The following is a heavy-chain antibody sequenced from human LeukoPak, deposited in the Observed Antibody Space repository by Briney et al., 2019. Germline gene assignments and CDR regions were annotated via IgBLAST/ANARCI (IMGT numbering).Heavy chain of an antibody. D-gene: IGHD6-13*01. CDR1: GFTFDDYA. Sequence: GGSLRLSCAASGFTFDDYAMHWVRQAPGKGLEWVSGISWNSGSIGYADSVKGRFTISRDNAKNSLYLQMNSLRAEDTALYYCAKDMAYSNRLNAFDIWGQGTMVTVPS. CDR3: AKDMAYSNRLNAFDI. CDR2: ISWNSGSI. J-gene: IGHJ3*02. V-gene: IGHV3-9*01.